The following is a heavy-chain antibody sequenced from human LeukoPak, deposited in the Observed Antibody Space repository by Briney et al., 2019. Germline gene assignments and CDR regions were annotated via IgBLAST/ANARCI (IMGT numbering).Heavy chain of an antibody. CDR2: ISYDGSNK. D-gene: IGHD2/OR15-2a*01. CDR1: GFTFSSYG. V-gene: IGHV3-30*18. J-gene: IGHJ4*02. Sequence: PGRSLRLSCAASGFTFSSYGMHWVRQAPGKGLEWVAVISYDGSNKYYADSVKGRFTISRDNSKNTLYLQMNSLRAEDTAVYYCAKDLYDGSPGIDYYFDYWGQGTLVTVSS. CDR3: AKDLYDGSPGIDYYFDY.